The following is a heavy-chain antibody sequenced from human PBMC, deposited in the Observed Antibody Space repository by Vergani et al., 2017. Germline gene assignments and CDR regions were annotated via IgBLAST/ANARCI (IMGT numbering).Heavy chain of an antibody. CDR2: ISGSGGST. D-gene: IGHD2-8*01. Sequence: EVQLLEAGGGLVQPGGSLRLSCEASGFTFSSYAMSWVRQAPGKGLEWVAAISGSGGSTYYAATVQGRFTISRDNSKNTLYMLMNSLRAEDKAVYYCAKKKAYAIRGADYYYYMDVWGKGTTVTVSS. V-gene: IGHV3-23*01. CDR3: AKKKAYAIRGADYYYYMDV. J-gene: IGHJ6*03. CDR1: GFTFSSYA.